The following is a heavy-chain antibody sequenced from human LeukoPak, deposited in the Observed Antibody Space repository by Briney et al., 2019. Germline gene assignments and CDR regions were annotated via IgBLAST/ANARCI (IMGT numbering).Heavy chain of an antibody. D-gene: IGHD4-23*01. CDR3: AGGACGGNPGDY. V-gene: IGHV4-34*01. J-gene: IGHJ4*02. CDR1: GGSFSGYY. CDR2: INHSGST. Sequence: SETLSLTCAVYGGSFSGYYWSWIRQPPGKGLEWIGEINHSGSTNYNPSLKSRVTISVDTSKNQFSLKLSSVTAADTAVYYCAGGACGGNPGDYWGKEPLVTV.